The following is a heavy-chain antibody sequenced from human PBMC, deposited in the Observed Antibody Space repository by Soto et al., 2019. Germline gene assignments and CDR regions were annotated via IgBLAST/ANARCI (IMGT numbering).Heavy chain of an antibody. CDR2: ISAYNGNT. CDR1: GYTFRNYA. Sequence: QVQLVQSGAEVKTPGASVTVSCKASGYTFRNYAINWVRQAPGQGLEWLGWISAYNGNTNYAQKVQGRVTMTTDTSTNTAYMELRSLSSDDTALYYCAANSTPYSDIGGYSFYWGQGTLVTVSS. CDR3: AANSTPYSDIGGYSFY. D-gene: IGHD2-15*01. J-gene: IGHJ4*02. V-gene: IGHV1-18*01.